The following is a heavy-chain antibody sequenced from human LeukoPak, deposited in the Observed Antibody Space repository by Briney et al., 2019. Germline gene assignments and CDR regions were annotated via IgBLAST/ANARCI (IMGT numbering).Heavy chain of an antibody. CDR1: GGSINSNSYY. Sequence: SETLSLTCTVSGGSINSNSYYWGWIRQPPGKGLEWIGSIYYSGSTYYNPSLKSRVTISVDTSKNQFSLKLSSVTAADTAVYYCAKDFTDNCSGGSCYYYYYYMDVWGKGTTVTISS. D-gene: IGHD2-15*01. CDR3: AKDFTDNCSGGSCYYYYYYMDV. J-gene: IGHJ6*03. CDR2: IYYSGST. V-gene: IGHV4-39*07.